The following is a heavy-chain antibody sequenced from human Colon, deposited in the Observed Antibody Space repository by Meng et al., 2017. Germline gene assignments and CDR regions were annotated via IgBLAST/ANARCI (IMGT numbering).Heavy chain of an antibody. J-gene: IGHJ5*02. D-gene: IGHD2-21*01. V-gene: IGHV1-46*01. CDR1: GYTFTSHY. CDR2: INPNSGST. CDR3: ARDYSAAETSWWLDP. Sequence: ASVKVSCKTSGYTFTSHYIHWVRQAPGQGLEWMGIINPNSGSTSYAQKFQGRLTMTRDTSTSTVYMEVSSLRSEDTAVYYCARDYSAAETSWWLDPWGQGTRVTVSS.